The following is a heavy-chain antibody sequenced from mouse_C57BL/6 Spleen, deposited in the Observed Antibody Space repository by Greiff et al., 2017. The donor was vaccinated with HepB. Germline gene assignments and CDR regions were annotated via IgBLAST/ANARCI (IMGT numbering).Heavy chain of an antibody. Sequence: EVQGVESGGGLVQPKGSLKLSCAASGFSFNTYAMNWVRQAPGKGLEWVARIRSKSNNYATYYADSVKDRFTISRDDSESMLYLQMNNLKTEDTAMYYCVRDYYHYYAMDYWGQGTSVTVSS. CDR1: GFSFNTYA. D-gene: IGHD1-1*01. CDR3: VRDYYHYYAMDY. CDR2: IRSKSNNYAT. V-gene: IGHV10-1*01. J-gene: IGHJ4*01.